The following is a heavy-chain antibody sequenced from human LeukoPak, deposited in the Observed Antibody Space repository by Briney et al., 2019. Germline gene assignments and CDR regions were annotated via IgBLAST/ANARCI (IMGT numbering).Heavy chain of an antibody. CDR2: ISGGGDAT. V-gene: IGHV3-23*01. Sequence: PGGSLRLSCAASGFTFSSYAMSWVRQAPGKGLEWVSTISGGGDATYYADSVKGRFTISRDNSKNTLYLQMNSLRAEDTAVYYCEKDSSMLRGPIVFYYFDFWGQGTLVTVSS. J-gene: IGHJ4*02. D-gene: IGHD3-10*01. CDR1: GFTFSSYA. CDR3: EKDSSMLRGPIVFYYFDF.